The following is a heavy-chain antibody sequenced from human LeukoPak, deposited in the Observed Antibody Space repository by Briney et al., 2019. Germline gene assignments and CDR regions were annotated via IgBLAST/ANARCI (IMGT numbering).Heavy chain of an antibody. CDR1: GFTFSSYS. CDR3: ARLPDDYGDYKYFQH. D-gene: IGHD4-17*01. CDR2: ISSSSSYI. J-gene: IGHJ1*01. Sequence: GGSLRLSCAASGFTFSSYSMNWVRQAPGKGLEWVSSISSSSSYIYYADSVKGRFTISRDNAKNSLYLQMNSLRAEDTAVYYCARLPDDYGDYKYFQHWGQGTLVTVSS. V-gene: IGHV3-21*01.